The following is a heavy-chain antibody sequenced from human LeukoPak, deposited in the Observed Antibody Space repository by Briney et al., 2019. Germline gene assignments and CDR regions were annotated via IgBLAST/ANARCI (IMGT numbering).Heavy chain of an antibody. CDR3: ARGGMATINDAFDV. V-gene: IGHV1-69*04. CDR2: NIPILGTP. Sequence: GASVNVSCKASGGTFSSYAISWVRQAPGQGLEWMGRNIPILGTPNYAQKFRGRVTITADKSTSTAYMELNSLRFEDTAVYYCARGGMATINDAFDVWGQGTMVTVSS. J-gene: IGHJ3*01. CDR1: GGTFSSYA. D-gene: IGHD5-24*01.